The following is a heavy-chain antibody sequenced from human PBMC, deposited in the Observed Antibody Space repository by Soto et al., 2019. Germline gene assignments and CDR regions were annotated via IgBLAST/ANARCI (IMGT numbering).Heavy chain of an antibody. CDR2: IYPGDSDS. V-gene: IGHV5-51*01. Sequence: PGESLKISCEGSGYTFTTYWVAWVRQMPGKGLEGVGSIYPGDSDSRYNPSVQGQVTISADRSISTAYLQWNSLKASDTAMYFCARHKGYCSSTSCYGMDVWGQGTTVTVSS. CDR3: ARHKGYCSSTSCYGMDV. J-gene: IGHJ6*02. CDR1: GYTFTTYW. D-gene: IGHD2-15*01.